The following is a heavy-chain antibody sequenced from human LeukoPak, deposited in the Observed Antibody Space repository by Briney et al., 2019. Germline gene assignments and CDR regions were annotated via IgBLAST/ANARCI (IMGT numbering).Heavy chain of an antibody. Sequence: GASVNVSCKASGYTFTSYGISWVRQAPGQGLEWMGWISAYNGNTNYAQKLQGRVTMTTDTSTSTAYMELRSLRSDDTAVYYCASAAAGVWFDPWGQGTLVTVSS. D-gene: IGHD6-13*01. CDR2: ISAYNGNT. CDR1: GYTFTSYG. J-gene: IGHJ5*02. V-gene: IGHV1-18*01. CDR3: ASAAAGVWFDP.